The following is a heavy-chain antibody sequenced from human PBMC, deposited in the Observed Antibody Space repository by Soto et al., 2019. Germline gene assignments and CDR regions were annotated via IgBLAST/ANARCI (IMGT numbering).Heavy chain of an antibody. CDR3: ARDPPHGGTSSWDTDS. Sequence: AGSLRLSCEASGFIFTTNSMNWVRQVPGKGLQWLSSISSSGTFKSYGDSVKGRFTISRDNAKNSLFLQMNNLSGEDTGLYYCARDPPHGGTSSWDTDSWGPGTLVTVSS. V-gene: IGHV3-21*01. CDR1: GFIFTTNS. D-gene: IGHD2-15*01. CDR2: ISSSGTFK. J-gene: IGHJ4*02.